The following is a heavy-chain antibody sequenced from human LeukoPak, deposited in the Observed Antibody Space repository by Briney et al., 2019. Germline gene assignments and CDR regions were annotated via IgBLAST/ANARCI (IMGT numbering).Heavy chain of an antibody. CDR1: GYTLTELS. CDR3: ATRGGYGDSGSYYYFDY. Sequence: ASAKVSCKVSGYTLTELSMHWVRQAPGKGLEWMGGFDPEDGETIYAQKFQGRVTMTEDTSTDTAYMELSSLRSEDTAVYYCATRGGYGDSGSYYYFDYWGQGTLVTVSS. D-gene: IGHD1-26*01. CDR2: FDPEDGET. J-gene: IGHJ4*02. V-gene: IGHV1-24*01.